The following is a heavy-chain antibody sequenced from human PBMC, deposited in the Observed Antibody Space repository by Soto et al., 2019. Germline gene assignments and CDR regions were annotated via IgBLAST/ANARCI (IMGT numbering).Heavy chain of an antibody. Sequence: SVKVSCKASGGTFSSYAISWVRQAPGQGLEWMGGIIPIFGTANYAQKFQGRVTITADESTSTAYMELSSLRSEDTAVYYCARGGSMVRGVINLNWFDPWGQGTLVTVSS. CDR2: IIPIFGTA. J-gene: IGHJ5*02. V-gene: IGHV1-69*13. CDR1: GGTFSSYA. D-gene: IGHD3-10*01. CDR3: ARGGSMVRGVINLNWFDP.